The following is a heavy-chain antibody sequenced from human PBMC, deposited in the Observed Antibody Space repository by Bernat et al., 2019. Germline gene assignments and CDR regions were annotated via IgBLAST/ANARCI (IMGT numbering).Heavy chain of an antibody. V-gene: IGHV3-30*01. CDR2: ISYDGSNK. Sequence: QVQLVESGGGVVQPGRSLRLSCAASGFTFSSYAMHWVRQAPGKGLEWVAVISYDGSNKYYADSVKGRFTISRDNSKNTLYLKMNSLRAEDTAVYYCARDAGYYFDYWGQGTLVSVSA. CDR3: ARDAGYYFDY. CDR1: GFTFSSYA. J-gene: IGHJ4*02.